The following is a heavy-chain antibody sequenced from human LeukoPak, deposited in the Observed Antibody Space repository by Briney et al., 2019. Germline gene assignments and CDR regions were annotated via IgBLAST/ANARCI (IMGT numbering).Heavy chain of an antibody. Sequence: GESLKISCKGSGYSFTSYWIGWVRQMPGKGLEWMGIIYPGDSDTRYSPSFQGQVTISADKSISTAYLQWSSLKASDTAMYYRARRFWVAGRQGDYFDYWGQGTLVTVSS. V-gene: IGHV5-51*01. CDR2: IYPGDSDT. D-gene: IGHD6-19*01. J-gene: IGHJ4*02. CDR3: ARRFWVAGRQGDYFDY. CDR1: GYSFTSYW.